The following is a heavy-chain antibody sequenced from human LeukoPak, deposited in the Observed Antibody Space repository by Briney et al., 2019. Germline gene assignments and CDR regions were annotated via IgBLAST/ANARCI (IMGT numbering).Heavy chain of an antibody. CDR2: IKQDGSEK. CDR3: ARDWTPGYSSSWSFDY. V-gene: IGHV3-7*01. CDR1: GFTFSSYW. D-gene: IGHD6-13*01. J-gene: IGHJ4*02. Sequence: PGGSLRLSCAASGFTFSSYWMSWVRQAPGKGLEWVANIKQDGSEKYYVDSVKGRFTISRDNAKNSLYLQMNSLRAEDTAVYYCARDWTPGYSSSWSFDYWGQGTLVTVSS.